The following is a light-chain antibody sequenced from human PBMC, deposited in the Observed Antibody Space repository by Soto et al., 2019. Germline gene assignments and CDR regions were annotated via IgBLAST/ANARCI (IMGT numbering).Light chain of an antibody. CDR1: QTVSSN. CDR3: QQYNNWPPIT. CDR2: GAS. V-gene: IGKV3D-15*01. Sequence: EIILTQSPDTLSLSPGERATLSFRAIQTVSSNYLAWCQQRPGQAPRLLIYGASTRAADVPARFSGSGSGTNFTLAISSLQSEDFAVYYCQQYNNWPPITFGQGTRLEIK. J-gene: IGKJ5*01.